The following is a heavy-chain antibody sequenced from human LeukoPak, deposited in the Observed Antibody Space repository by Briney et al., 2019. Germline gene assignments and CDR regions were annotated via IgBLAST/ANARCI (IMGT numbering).Heavy chain of an antibody. CDR3: ARAAITMVRGAHDY. Sequence: GASVKVSCKASGYTFTSYGISWVRQAPGQGLEWMGWISAYNGNTNYAQKLQGRVTMTTDTSTSTAYMELRSLRSDDTAVYYCARAAITMVRGAHDYWGQGTLVTVSS. J-gene: IGHJ4*02. CDR2: ISAYNGNT. V-gene: IGHV1-18*01. CDR1: GYTFTSYG. D-gene: IGHD3-10*01.